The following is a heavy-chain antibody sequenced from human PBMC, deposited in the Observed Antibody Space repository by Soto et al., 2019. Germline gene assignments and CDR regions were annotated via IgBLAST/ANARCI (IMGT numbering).Heavy chain of an antibody. V-gene: IGHV3-30-3*01. D-gene: IGHD3-3*01. Sequence: GGSLRLSCAASGFTFSSYAMHWVRQAPGKGLEWVAVISYDGSNKYYADSVKGRFTISRDNSKNTLYLQMNSLRAEDTAVYYCARDSHYDFWSGYSNAFDIWGQGTMVTVSS. J-gene: IGHJ3*02. CDR1: GFTFSSYA. CDR3: ARDSHYDFWSGYSNAFDI. CDR2: ISYDGSNK.